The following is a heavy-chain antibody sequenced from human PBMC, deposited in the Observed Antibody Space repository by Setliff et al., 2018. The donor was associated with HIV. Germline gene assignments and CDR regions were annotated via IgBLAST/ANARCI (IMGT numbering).Heavy chain of an antibody. J-gene: IGHJ6*03. D-gene: IGHD1-20*01. Sequence: SETLSLTCTASGDSISSGNYFWSWIRQSAGKGLEWVGHIYTSGSTNYKPSLKSRVTMSVDTSKKQFTLKLNSVTAADTAVYYCARDIGRYYYYMDVWGKGTTVTVSS. CDR3: ARDIGRYYYYMDV. V-gene: IGHV4-61*09. CDR2: IYTSGST. CDR1: GDSISSGNYF.